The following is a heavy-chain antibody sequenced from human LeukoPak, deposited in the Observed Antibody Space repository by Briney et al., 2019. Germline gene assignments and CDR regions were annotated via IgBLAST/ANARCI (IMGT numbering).Heavy chain of an antibody. CDR2: IIPIFGTA. Sequence: SVKVSCKTSGYTFTNYAISWVRQAPGQGLEWMGGIIPIFGTANYAQKFQGRVTITADKSTSTAYMELSSLRSEDTAVYYCARDVRDGHRQVDYWGQGTLVTVSS. D-gene: IGHD5-24*01. V-gene: IGHV1-69*06. CDR1: GYTFTNYA. J-gene: IGHJ4*02. CDR3: ARDVRDGHRQVDY.